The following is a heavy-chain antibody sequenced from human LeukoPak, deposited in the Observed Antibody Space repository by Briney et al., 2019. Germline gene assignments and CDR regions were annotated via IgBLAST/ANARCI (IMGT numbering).Heavy chain of an antibody. CDR1: GYTFTSYA. D-gene: IGHD3-3*01. V-gene: IGHV1-3*01. Sequence: GASVKVSCKASGYTFTSYAMHWVRQAPGQRLEWMGWINAGNGNTKYSQKFQGRVTITRDTSASTAYMELSSLRSEDTAVYYCARDRYVAGTYDFWSGYYRSYYYYGMDVWGQGTTVTVSS. CDR3: ARDRYVAGTYDFWSGYYRSYYYYGMDV. CDR2: INAGNGNT. J-gene: IGHJ6*02.